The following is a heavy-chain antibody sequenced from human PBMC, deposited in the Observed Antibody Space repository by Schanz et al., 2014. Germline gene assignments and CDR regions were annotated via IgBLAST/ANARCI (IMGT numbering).Heavy chain of an antibody. V-gene: IGHV4-39*01. CDR2: SHYGGKT. Sequence: QLQLQESGPGLVKPSETLSLTCTVSGGSISLDIYHWGWIRQPPGKGLEWIGSSHYGGKTYFNPHQRRRVHIVVEPSGNQSPWGRGWGTAADTSVYYCARWKKDHYPLGSYRGNYYGVDVWGQGTTVTVSS. J-gene: IGHJ6*02. CDR1: GGSISLDIYH. D-gene: IGHD3-16*02. CDR3: ARWKKDHYPLGSYRGNYYGVDV.